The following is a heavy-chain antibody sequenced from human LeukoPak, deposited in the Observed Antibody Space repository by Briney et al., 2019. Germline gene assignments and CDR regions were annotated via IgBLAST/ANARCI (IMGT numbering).Heavy chain of an antibody. CDR1: GFTFSDYY. Sequence: GGSLRLSCAASGFTFSDYYMSWIRQAPGKGLEWVSYISSSSSTIYYADSVKGRFTISRDNAKNSLYLQMNSLRAEDTAVYYCAREAVSPTVVLDYWGQGTLVTVSS. V-gene: IGHV3-11*04. J-gene: IGHJ4*02. CDR2: ISSSSSTI. CDR3: AREAVSPTVVLDY. D-gene: IGHD4-23*01.